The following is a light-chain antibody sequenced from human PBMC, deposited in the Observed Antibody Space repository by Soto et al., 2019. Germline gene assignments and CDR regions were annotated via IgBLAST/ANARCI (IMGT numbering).Light chain of an antibody. CDR1: QNVNSY. Sequence: EVVMTQSPATLSVSPGERATLFCRASQNVNSYLAWYQQKPGQAPRLLIYGASTRATGVPARFSGSGSGTEFTLTISSLQSEDLAVYYCQQCNDWPLTTFGQGTRLETK. V-gene: IGKV3-15*01. CDR2: GAS. J-gene: IGKJ5*01. CDR3: QQCNDWPLTT.